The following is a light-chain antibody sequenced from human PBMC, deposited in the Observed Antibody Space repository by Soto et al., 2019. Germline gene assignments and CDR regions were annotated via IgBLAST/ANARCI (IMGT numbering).Light chain of an antibody. CDR3: LLYMNYGISV. CDR2: KTN. J-gene: IGLJ1*01. CDR1: SGSVSTNSY. Sequence: QTVVTQEPSFSVSPGGTVTLTCGLSSGSVSTNSYPSWYQQTPGQAPRTLIFKTNTRSPGGPDRFSGSILGNKAALTITGAQAEDESDYYCLLYMNYGISVFGTGTKLTVL. V-gene: IGLV8-61*01.